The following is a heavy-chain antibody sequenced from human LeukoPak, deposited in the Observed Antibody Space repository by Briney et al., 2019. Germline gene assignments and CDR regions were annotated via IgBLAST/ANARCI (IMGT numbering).Heavy chain of an antibody. CDR1: GYTFTSYA. Sequence: ASVKVSCKASGYTFTSYAMHWVRQAPGQRLEWVGWINAGNGNTKYSQKFQGRVTITRDTSASTAYMELSSLRSEDTAVYYCARDHPMIVRETYFDYWGQGTLVTVSS. CDR3: ARDHPMIVRETYFDY. D-gene: IGHD3-22*01. J-gene: IGHJ4*02. V-gene: IGHV1-3*01. CDR2: INAGNGNT.